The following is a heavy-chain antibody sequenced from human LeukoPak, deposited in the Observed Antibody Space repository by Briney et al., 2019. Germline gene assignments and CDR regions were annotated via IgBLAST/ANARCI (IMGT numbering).Heavy chain of an antibody. J-gene: IGHJ4*02. D-gene: IGHD3-10*01. Sequence: PSETLSLTCAVYGVSFSGNYWSWIRQPPGKGLEWIGEINPSGSTNYNPSLKSRVTISIDTPKNQFSLKLSSVTAADTAVYNCARGYGSGSYYTYWGQGTLVTVSS. CDR3: ARGYGSGSYYTY. V-gene: IGHV4-34*01. CDR2: INPSGST. CDR1: GVSFSGNY.